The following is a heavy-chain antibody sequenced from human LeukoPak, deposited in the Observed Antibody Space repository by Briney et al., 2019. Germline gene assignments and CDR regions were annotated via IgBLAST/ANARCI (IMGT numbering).Heavy chain of an antibody. D-gene: IGHD1-1*01. CDR2: ISAYNTNT. V-gene: IGHV1-18*01. Sequence: APVKVSCKASGYTFTSYSLSWVRQAPGQGLEWMGWISAYNTNTNHVQKLQGRVTMTTDKSTSTAYMELMSLRSDDTAVYYCARLNSDNYYYMDVWGKGTTVTISS. CDR3: ARLNSDNYYYMDV. J-gene: IGHJ6*03. CDR1: GYTFTSYS.